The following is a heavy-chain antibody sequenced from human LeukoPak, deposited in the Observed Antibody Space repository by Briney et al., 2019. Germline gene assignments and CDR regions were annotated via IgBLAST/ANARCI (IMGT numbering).Heavy chain of an antibody. D-gene: IGHD3-22*01. J-gene: IGHJ4*02. V-gene: IGHV1-69*04. CDR2: IIPILGIA. CDR3: ARAWAPYHYDSSGYYYFDY. Sequence: SVKVSCKASGGTFSSYAIIRVRQAPGQGLEWMGRIIPILGIANYAQKFQGRVTITADKSTSTAYMELSSLRSEDTAVYYCARAWAPYHYDSSGYYYFDYWGQGNLVTVSS. CDR1: GGTFSSYA.